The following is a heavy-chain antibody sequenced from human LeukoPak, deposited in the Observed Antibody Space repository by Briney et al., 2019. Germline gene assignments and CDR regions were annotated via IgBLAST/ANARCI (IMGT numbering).Heavy chain of an antibody. CDR1: GYTFTSYA. J-gene: IGHJ6*03. V-gene: IGHV7-4-1*02. Sequence: GASVKVSCKASGYTFTSYAMNWVRQAPGQGLEWMGWINTNTGNPTYAQGFTGRFVFSLDTSVSTAYLQISSLKAEDTAVYYCARVGSSSWYYYYYYYMDVWGKGTTVTVSS. D-gene: IGHD6-13*01. CDR3: ARVGSSSWYYYYYYYMDV. CDR2: INTNTGNP.